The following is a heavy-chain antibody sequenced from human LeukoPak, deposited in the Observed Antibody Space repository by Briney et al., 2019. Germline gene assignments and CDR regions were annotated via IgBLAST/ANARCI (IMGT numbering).Heavy chain of an antibody. Sequence: ASVKVSCKASGYTFASYDINWVRQATGQGLEWMGWMNPNSGNTGYAQKFQGRVTMTRNTSISTAYMELSSLRSEDTAVNYCASARNPGGCSGGSCYPFDYWGQGTLVTVSS. V-gene: IGHV1-8*01. CDR3: ASARNPGGCSGGSCYPFDY. J-gene: IGHJ4*02. CDR1: GYTFASYD. CDR2: MNPNSGNT. D-gene: IGHD2-15*01.